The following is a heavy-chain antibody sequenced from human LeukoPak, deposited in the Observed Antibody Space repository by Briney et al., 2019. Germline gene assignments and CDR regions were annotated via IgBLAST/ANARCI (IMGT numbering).Heavy chain of an antibody. CDR3: ARPTTGYSSGWYDY. V-gene: IGHV3-30*02. CDR1: GFTFSTYG. CDR2: IRYDGANK. Sequence: GGSLRLSCVASGFTFSTYGMHWVRQAPGKGLEWVAFIRYDGANKYYADSVKGRFTISRDNSKNTLYLQMNSLRAEDTAVYYCARPTTGYSSGWYDYWGQGTLVTVSS. D-gene: IGHD6-19*01. J-gene: IGHJ4*02.